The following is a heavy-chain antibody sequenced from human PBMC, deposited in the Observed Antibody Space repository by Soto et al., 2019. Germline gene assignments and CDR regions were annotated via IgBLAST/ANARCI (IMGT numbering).Heavy chain of an antibody. Sequence: EVQLVESGGGLVKPGGSLRLSCAASGFTFSSYSMNWVRQAPGKGLEWVSSISSSSSYIYYADSVKGRFTISRDNAKNSLELQMNSLRAEDTAVYYCARGLVVGLGDYWGQGTLVTVSS. CDR3: ARGLVVGLGDY. J-gene: IGHJ4*02. V-gene: IGHV3-21*01. D-gene: IGHD6-19*01. CDR2: ISSSSSYI. CDR1: GFTFSSYS.